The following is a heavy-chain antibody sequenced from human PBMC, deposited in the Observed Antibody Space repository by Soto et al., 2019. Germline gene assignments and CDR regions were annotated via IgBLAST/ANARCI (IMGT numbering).Heavy chain of an antibody. CDR2: IYYSGST. D-gene: IGHD2-2*01. Sequence: SETLSLTCTVSGGSISSGGYYWSWIRQHPGKGLEWIGYIYYSGSTYYNPSLKSRVTISVDTSKNQFSLKLSSVTAADTAVYYCARCTKRYYYYGMDVWGQGTTVTVSS. J-gene: IGHJ6*02. CDR3: ARCTKRYYYYGMDV. V-gene: IGHV4-31*03. CDR1: GGSISSGGYY.